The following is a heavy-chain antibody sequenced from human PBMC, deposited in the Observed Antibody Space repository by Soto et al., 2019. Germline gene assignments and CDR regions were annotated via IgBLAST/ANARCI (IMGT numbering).Heavy chain of an antibody. CDR2: IYYSGST. Sequence: SETLSLTCTVSGGSISSYYWSWIRQPPGKGLEWIGYIYYSGSTNYNPSLKSRVTISVDTSKNQFSLKLSSVTAADTAVYYCAGGTTLTWSYYFDYWGQGTLVTVSS. CDR3: AGGTTLTWSYYFDY. V-gene: IGHV4-59*08. J-gene: IGHJ4*02. CDR1: GGSISSYY. D-gene: IGHD4-17*01.